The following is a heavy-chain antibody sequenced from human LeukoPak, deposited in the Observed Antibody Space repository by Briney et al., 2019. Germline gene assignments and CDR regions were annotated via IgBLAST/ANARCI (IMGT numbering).Heavy chain of an antibody. CDR2: IYTSGST. CDR3: ASGGGWLLPPFAYYYYMDV. J-gene: IGHJ6*03. D-gene: IGHD2-21*01. Sequence: SETLSLTCTVSGGSISSYYWSWIRQPPGKGLEWIGYIYTSGSTNYNPSLNSRVTISVDTSKNQFSLKLSSVTAADTAVYYCASGGGWLLPPFAYYYYMDVWGKGTTVTVSS. V-gene: IGHV4-4*09. CDR1: GGSISSYY.